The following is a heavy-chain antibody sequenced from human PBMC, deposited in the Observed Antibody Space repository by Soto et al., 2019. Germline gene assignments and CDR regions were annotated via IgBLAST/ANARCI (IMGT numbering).Heavy chain of an antibody. CDR3: AAELGFGKLSVV. D-gene: IGHD3-10*01. CDR2: IIPLFSTT. CDR1: GDTFKNCV. J-gene: IGHJ6*02. V-gene: IGHV1-69*01. Sequence: QVQVVQSGVEVRRPGSSVKVSCKASGDTFKNCVISWVRQAPGQGLEWMGGIIPLFSTTVFAQRFQGRLTITTDESTTTAYMELSRLRSEDTATYYCAAELGFGKLSVVWGQGTTVIVSS.